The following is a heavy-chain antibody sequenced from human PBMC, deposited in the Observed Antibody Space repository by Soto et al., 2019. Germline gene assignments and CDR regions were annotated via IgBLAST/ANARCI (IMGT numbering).Heavy chain of an antibody. CDR2: ITAGSDTI. J-gene: IGHJ5*02. V-gene: IGHV3-48*02. D-gene: IGHD2-8*01. CDR3: ARDNGMAGSFDP. Sequence: GGSLRLSCAASGFTFSAYSMNWARQAPGKGLEWVSYITAGSDTIFYADSVKGRFTISRDNAKISLYLQMNSLRDEDTAVYYCARDNGMAGSFDPWGPGTLVTVSS. CDR1: GFTFSAYS.